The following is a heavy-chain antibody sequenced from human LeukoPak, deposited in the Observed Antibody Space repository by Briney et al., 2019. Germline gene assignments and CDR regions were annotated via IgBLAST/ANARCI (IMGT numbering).Heavy chain of an antibody. CDR2: IYTTENT. CDR3: ARLQLVRTPDRGWFDP. V-gene: IGHV4-4*07. CDR1: GGSISGYY. J-gene: IGHJ5*02. Sequence: SETLSLTCTVSGGSISGYYWSWIRQPAGKELEWIGRIYTTENTNYNPSLKSRVTMSVDTSKNQFSLKLSSVTAADTAVYYCARLQLVRTPDRGWFDPWGQGTLVTVSS. D-gene: IGHD6-6*01.